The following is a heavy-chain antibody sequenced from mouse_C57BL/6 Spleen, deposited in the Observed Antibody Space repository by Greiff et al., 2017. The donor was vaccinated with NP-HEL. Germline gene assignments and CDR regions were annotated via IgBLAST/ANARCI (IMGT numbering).Heavy chain of an antibody. CDR2: ISSGSSTI. D-gene: IGHD1-1*01. CDR1: GFTFSDYG. J-gene: IGHJ3*01. V-gene: IGHV5-17*01. Sequence: VQLKESGGGLVKPGGSLKLSCAASGFTFSDYGMHWVRQAPEKGLEWVAYISSGSSTIYYADTVKGRFTISRDNAKNTLFLQMTSLRSEDTAMYYCASLLTFAYWGQGTLVTVSA. CDR3: ASLLTFAY.